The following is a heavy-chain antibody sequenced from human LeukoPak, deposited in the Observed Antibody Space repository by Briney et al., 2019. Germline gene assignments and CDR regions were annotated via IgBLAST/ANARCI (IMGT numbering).Heavy chain of an antibody. D-gene: IGHD6-13*01. J-gene: IGHJ4*02. CDR1: GFTFSSYS. V-gene: IGHV3-21*01. CDR2: ISSSSSYI. Sequence: PGGSLRLSCAASGFTFSSYSMNWVRQAPGKGLEWVSSISSSSSYIYYADSVKGRFTISRDNAKNSLYLQMNNLRAEDTAVYYCARVGQQLVRYYFDYWGQGTLVTVSS. CDR3: ARVGQQLVRYYFDY.